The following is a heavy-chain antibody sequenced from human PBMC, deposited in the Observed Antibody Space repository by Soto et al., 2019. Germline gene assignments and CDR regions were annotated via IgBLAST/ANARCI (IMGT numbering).Heavy chain of an antibody. D-gene: IGHD3-10*01. V-gene: IGHV4-4*02. J-gene: IGHJ6*02. CDR2: IYHSGST. CDR3: ARVPGHYYYGMDV. CDR1: GGSISSSNW. Sequence: QVQLQESGPGLVKPSGTLSLTCAVSGGSISSSNWWSWVRQPPGKGLEWIGEIYHSGSTNYNPSLNSLGTISVDKSKNQFSLKLSSVTAADTAVYYCARVPGHYYYGMDVWGQGTTVTVSS.